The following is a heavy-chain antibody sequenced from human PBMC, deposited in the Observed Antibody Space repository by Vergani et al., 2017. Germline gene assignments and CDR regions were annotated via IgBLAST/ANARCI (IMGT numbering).Heavy chain of an antibody. CDR2: IDHTGRP. Sequence: QVQLQQWGGGLLKPSETLSLTCVVNGGSFTSYHWTWIRQSPGEGLEWVGDIDHTGRPDYNPSLKSRLTMSVDKSRNQFSLTLNSVTATDTAIYFCARVNTETNGHLYYYYYIDVWVQGTAVTVS. J-gene: IGHJ6*03. CDR3: ARVNTETNGHLYYYYYIDV. D-gene: IGHD4-11*01. V-gene: IGHV4-34*01. CDR1: GGSFTSYH.